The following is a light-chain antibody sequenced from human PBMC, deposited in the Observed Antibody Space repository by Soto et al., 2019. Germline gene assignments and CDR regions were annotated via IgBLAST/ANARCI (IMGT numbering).Light chain of an antibody. Sequence: DLRMTQSPSSVSASVGDRVTITCRASQDINNWLAWYQQKPGKAPKLLVYAAYNLQSGVPSRFSGGRSGTEFTLTISSLQPEDFATYFCQHSERFPLTFGGGTRVDIK. J-gene: IGKJ4*01. CDR2: AAY. V-gene: IGKV1D-12*01. CDR1: QDINNW. CDR3: QHSERFPLT.